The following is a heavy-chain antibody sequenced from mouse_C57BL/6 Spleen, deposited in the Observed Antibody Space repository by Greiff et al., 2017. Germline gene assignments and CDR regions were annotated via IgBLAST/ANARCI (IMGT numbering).Heavy chain of an antibody. D-gene: IGHD1-1*01. J-gene: IGHJ1*03. Sequence: VQLKESGAELVKPGASVKLSCTASGFNIKDYYMHWVKQRTEQGLEWIGRIDPEDGETKYAPKFQGKATITADTSSNTAYLQRSSLTSEDTAVYYGASGGFITTVVEDWYCDVWGTGTTVTVSS. CDR2: IDPEDGET. V-gene: IGHV14-2*01. CDR1: GFNIKDYY. CDR3: ASGGFITTVVEDWYCDV.